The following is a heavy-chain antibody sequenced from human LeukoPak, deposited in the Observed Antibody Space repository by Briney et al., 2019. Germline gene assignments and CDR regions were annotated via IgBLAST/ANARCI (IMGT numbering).Heavy chain of an antibody. CDR1: GGSISSYY. D-gene: IGHD6-19*01. Sequence: SETLSLTCTVSGGSISSYYWSWIRQPPGKGLEWIGYIYYSGSTNYNPSLKGRVTISVDTSKNQFSLKLSSVTAADTAVYYCASANSSGWSRPSGAFDIWGQGTMVTVSS. V-gene: IGHV4-59*01. CDR2: IYYSGST. J-gene: IGHJ3*02. CDR3: ASANSSGWSRPSGAFDI.